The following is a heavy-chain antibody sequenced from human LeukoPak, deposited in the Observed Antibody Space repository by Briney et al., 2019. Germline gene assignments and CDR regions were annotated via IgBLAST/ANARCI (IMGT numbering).Heavy chain of an antibody. D-gene: IGHD3-22*01. Sequence: GGSLRLSCAASGFTFSSYGMRWVRQAPGKGLEWVAVISYDGSNKYYADSVKGRFTISRDNSKNTLYLQMNSLRAEDTAVYYCAKRNYYDSSGFPDYWGQGTLVTVSS. CDR2: ISYDGSNK. J-gene: IGHJ4*02. V-gene: IGHV3-30*18. CDR3: AKRNYYDSSGFPDY. CDR1: GFTFSSYG.